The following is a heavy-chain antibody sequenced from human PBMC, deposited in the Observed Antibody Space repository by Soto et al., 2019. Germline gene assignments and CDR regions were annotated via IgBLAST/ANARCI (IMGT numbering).Heavy chain of an antibody. J-gene: IGHJ4*02. CDR2: IYYSGST. Sequence: SETLSLTCTVSGGSISSSSYYWGWIRQPPGKGLEWIGSIYYSGSTYYNPSLKSRVTISVDTSKNQFSLKLSSVTAADTAVYYCARHSSGGLFAMVRGVSDYFDYWGQGTLVTVSS. CDR1: GGSISSSSYY. CDR3: ARHSSGGLFAMVRGVSDYFDY. D-gene: IGHD3-10*01. V-gene: IGHV4-39*01.